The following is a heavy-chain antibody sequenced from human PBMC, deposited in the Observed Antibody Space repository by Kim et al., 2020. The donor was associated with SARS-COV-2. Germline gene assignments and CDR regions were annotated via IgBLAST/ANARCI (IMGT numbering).Heavy chain of an antibody. J-gene: IGHJ5*02. D-gene: IGHD3-3*01. CDR1: GFTFSRHG. V-gene: IGHV3-23*01. CDR2: IGDSGDYT. Sequence: GGSLRLSCVVSGFTFSRHGMSWVRQAPGKGLDWVSAIGDSGDYTKYADSVKGRFTISRDNSKNTLYLQMNSLRADDTALYYCAKDFWSTYYPPWGQRTLVTVSS. CDR3: AKDFWSTYYPP.